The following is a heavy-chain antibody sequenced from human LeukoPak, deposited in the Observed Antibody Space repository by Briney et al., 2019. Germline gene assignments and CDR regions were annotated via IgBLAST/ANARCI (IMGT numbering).Heavy chain of an antibody. D-gene: IGHD2-15*01. CDR2: MNPNSGNT. J-gene: IGHJ3*02. Sequence: ASVKVSCKASGYTFSSYDINWVRQATGQGLEWMGWMNPNSGNTGYAQKFQGRVTITRNTSISTAYMELRSLRSDDTAVYYCASPVKYCSGGSCYSGAFDIWGQGTMVTVSS. CDR3: ASPVKYCSGGSCYSGAFDI. CDR1: GYTFSSYD. V-gene: IGHV1-8*03.